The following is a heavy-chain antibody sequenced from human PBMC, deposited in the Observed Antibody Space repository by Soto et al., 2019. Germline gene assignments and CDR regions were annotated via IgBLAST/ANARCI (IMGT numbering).Heavy chain of an antibody. V-gene: IGHV1-8*01. J-gene: IGHJ3*02. CDR3: ASPARNYDFWSGYSFDI. D-gene: IGHD3-3*01. CDR1: GYTFTSYD. Sequence: ASVKVSCKALGYTFTSYDINWVRQATGQGLEWMGWMNPNSGNTGYAQKFQGRVTMTRNTSISTAYMELSSLRSEDTAVYYCASPARNYDFWSGYSFDIWGQGTMVAVS. CDR2: MNPNSGNT.